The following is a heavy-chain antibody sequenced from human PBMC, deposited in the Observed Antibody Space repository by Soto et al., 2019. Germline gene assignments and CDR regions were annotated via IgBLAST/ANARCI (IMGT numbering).Heavy chain of an antibody. D-gene: IGHD5-12*01. CDR3: VKEGWMGAFDI. CDR1: GFTFSSYA. CDR2: ISSNGGST. Sequence: EVQLVESGGGLVQPGGSLRLSCSASGFTFSSYAMHWVRQAPGKGLEYVSAISSNGGSTYYADSVKGRFTISRDNSKNTLYLQMSSLRAEDTAVYYCVKEGWMGAFDIWGQGTMVTVSS. V-gene: IGHV3-64D*08. J-gene: IGHJ3*02.